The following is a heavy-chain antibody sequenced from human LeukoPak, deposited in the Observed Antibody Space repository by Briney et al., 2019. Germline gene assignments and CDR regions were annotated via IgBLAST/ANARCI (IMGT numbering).Heavy chain of an antibody. Sequence: PGRSLRLSCAASGFTFSSYGKHWVRQAPGKGLEWVAVISYDGSNKYYADSVKGRFTISRDNSKNTLYLQMNSLRAEDTAVYYCAKGEYSGYDYFDYWGQGTLVTASS. CDR2: ISYDGSNK. CDR3: AKGEYSGYDYFDY. V-gene: IGHV3-30*18. J-gene: IGHJ4*02. CDR1: GFTFSSYG. D-gene: IGHD5-12*01.